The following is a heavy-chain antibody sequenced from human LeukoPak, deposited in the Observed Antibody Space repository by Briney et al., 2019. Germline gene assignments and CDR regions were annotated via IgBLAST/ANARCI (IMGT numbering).Heavy chain of an antibody. Sequence: SQTLSLTCTVAGGSISSYYWSWNRQPPGKGLEWVGYTYYSGSTNYNTSLKSRVTISVDTSKDQFSLKLSSVIAADTAVYYCARTTEGYCSSASCFGFSYSYYMDVWGKGTTVTIAS. D-gene: IGHD2-2*01. CDR1: GGSISSYY. J-gene: IGHJ6*03. V-gene: IGHV4-59*01. CDR3: ARTTEGYCSSASCFGFSYSYYMDV. CDR2: TYYSGST.